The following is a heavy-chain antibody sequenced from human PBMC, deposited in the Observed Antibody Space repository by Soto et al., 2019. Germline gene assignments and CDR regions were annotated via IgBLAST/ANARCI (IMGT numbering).Heavy chain of an antibody. J-gene: IGHJ4*02. CDR1: GYTFTSYA. Sequence: ASVKVSCKASGYTFTSYAMHWVRQAPGQRLEWMGWINAGNGNTKYSQKFQGRVTITRDTSASTAYMELSSLRSEDTAVYYCARDQEPLIAAAGATDYWGQGTLVTVSS. D-gene: IGHD6-13*01. V-gene: IGHV1-3*01. CDR2: INAGNGNT. CDR3: ARDQEPLIAAAGATDY.